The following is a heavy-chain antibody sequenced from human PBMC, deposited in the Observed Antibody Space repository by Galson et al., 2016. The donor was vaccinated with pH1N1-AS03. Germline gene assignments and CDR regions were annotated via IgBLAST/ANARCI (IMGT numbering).Heavy chain of an antibody. CDR1: GYNFATYG. CDR3: ARQDYDDYYYNGMDV. CDR2: IRTHRRDDT. J-gene: IGHJ6*02. V-gene: IGHV1-18*04. D-gene: IGHD4-17*01. Sequence: SVKVSCKASGYNFATYGVSWVRQAPGRAPEWMGWIRTHRRDDTHDAQNFRDRDTMTMDTSTNIAYLELRALRSDDTAISYCARQDYDDYYYNGMDVWGQGTTVIVSS.